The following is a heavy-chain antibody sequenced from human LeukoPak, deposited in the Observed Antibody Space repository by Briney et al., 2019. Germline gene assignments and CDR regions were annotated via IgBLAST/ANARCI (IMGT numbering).Heavy chain of an antibody. V-gene: IGHV3-21*01. J-gene: IGHJ4*02. CDR2: ISSSSSYI. CDR1: GFTFSSYS. Sequence: GGSLRLSCAASGFTFSSYSMNWVRQAPGKGLEWVSSISSSSSYIYYADSVKGRFTISRDNAKNSLYLQMNSLRAEDTAVYYCARDPSRYCSGGSCYADYRGQGTLVTVSS. CDR3: ARDPSRYCSGGSCYADY. D-gene: IGHD2-15*01.